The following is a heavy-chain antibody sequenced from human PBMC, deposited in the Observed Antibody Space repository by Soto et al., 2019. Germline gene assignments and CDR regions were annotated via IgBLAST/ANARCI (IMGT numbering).Heavy chain of an antibody. V-gene: IGHV4-34*01. CDR1: GGSFSGYY. Sequence: QVQLQQWGAGLLKPSETLSLTCAVYGGSFSGYYWSWIRQPPGKGLEWIGEINHSGSTNYNPSLKSRVTLSLDTSKNQSSLKLSSVTAADTVVYYCARGPNIVATTVVDYWGQEPWSRSPQ. CDR3: ARGPNIVATTVVDY. CDR2: INHSGST. J-gene: IGHJ4*01. D-gene: IGHD5-12*01.